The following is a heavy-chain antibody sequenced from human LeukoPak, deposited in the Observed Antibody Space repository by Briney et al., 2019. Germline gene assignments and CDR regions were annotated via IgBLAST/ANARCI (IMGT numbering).Heavy chain of an antibody. Sequence: QSGGSLRLSCAASGFTFSSYAMSWVRKAPGKGLEWVSGISSNGASTYYVDSVKGRFTISRDNSKNTLFLQMNSLRAEDTAVYYCAKRGIGMVATPFDYWGQGTLVTVSS. CDR2: ISSNGAST. J-gene: IGHJ4*02. CDR3: AKRGIGMVATPFDY. CDR1: GFTFSSYA. D-gene: IGHD5-12*01. V-gene: IGHV3-23*01.